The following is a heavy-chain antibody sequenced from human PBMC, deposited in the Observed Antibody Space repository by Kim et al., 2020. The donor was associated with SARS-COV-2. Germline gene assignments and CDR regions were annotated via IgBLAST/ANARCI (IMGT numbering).Heavy chain of an antibody. D-gene: IGHD6-19*01. CDR3: AKDGGFGGSGWYEGSYYYYGMDV. Sequence: GGSLRLSCAASGFTFSSYAMSWVRQAPGKGLEWVSAISGSGGSTYYADSVKGRFTISRDNSKNTLYLQMNSLRAEDTAVYYCAKDGGFGGSGWYEGSYYYYGMDVWGQGTTVTVSS. V-gene: IGHV3-23*01. CDR2: ISGSGGST. J-gene: IGHJ6*02. CDR1: GFTFSSYA.